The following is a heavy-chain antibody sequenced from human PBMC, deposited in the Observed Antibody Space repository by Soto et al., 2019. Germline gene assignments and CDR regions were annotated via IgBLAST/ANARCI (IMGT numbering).Heavy chain of an antibody. J-gene: IGHJ5*02. D-gene: IGHD3-22*01. CDR2: INWNSGIT. V-gene: IGHV3-9*01. CDR3: AKGRGALTVVSNWFDP. Sequence: GGSLRLSCAAIGFTFEDHAMHWIRQVPGKGLEWVAGINWNSGITGYADSVKGRFTISRDNANNSLHLEMNSLKTEDTAFYYCAKGRGALTVVSNWFDPWGQGTLVTVSS. CDR1: GFTFEDHA.